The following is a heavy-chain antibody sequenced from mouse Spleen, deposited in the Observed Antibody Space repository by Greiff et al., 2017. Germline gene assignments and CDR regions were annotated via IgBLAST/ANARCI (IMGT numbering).Heavy chain of an antibody. J-gene: IGHJ3*01. V-gene: IGHV1-39*01. D-gene: IGHD1-1*01. Sequence: EVKLMESGPELVKPGASVKISCKASGYSFTDYNMNWVKQSDGKSLEWIGVINPNYGTTSYNQKFKGKATLTVDQSSSTAYMQLISLTSEDSAVYYCASSYYGSSSFAYWGQGTLVTVSA. CDR1: GYSFTDYN. CDR3: ASSYYGSSSFAY. CDR2: INPNYGTT.